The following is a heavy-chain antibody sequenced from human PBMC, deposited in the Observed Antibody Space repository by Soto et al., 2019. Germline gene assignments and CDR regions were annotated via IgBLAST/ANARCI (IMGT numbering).Heavy chain of an antibody. Sequence: QVQLVQSGAEVKKPGASVKVSCKASGYTFPSYHISWVRQAPGQGLEWMGWISAYNGNTKYAKKVQGSVNLTTDTSPITNYMERRSLRFADTAVYYCAITKGDGDSLGGGGFDYWVQGTLVTVSS. V-gene: IGHV1-18*01. CDR2: ISAYNGNT. CDR3: AITKGDGDSLGGGGFDY. D-gene: IGHD4-17*01. CDR1: GYTFPSYH. J-gene: IGHJ4*02.